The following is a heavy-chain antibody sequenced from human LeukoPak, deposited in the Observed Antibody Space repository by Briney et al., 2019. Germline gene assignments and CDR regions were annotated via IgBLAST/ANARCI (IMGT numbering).Heavy chain of an antibody. J-gene: IGHJ4*02. CDR2: INHSGST. D-gene: IGHD3-9*01. CDR3: ARGVLRYFDWLSCFDY. Sequence: SETLSLTCAVSGGSISSGGYSWSWIRQPPGKGLEWIGEINHSGSTNYNPSLKSRVTISVDTSKNQFSLKLSSVTAADTAVYYCARGVLRYFDWLSCFDYWGQGTLVTVSS. CDR1: GGSISSGGYS. V-gene: IGHV4-34*01.